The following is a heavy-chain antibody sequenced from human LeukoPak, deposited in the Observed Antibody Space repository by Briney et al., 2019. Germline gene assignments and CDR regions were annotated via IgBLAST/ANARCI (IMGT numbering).Heavy chain of an antibody. V-gene: IGHV3-33*01. D-gene: IGHD3-16*01. CDR2: IWYDGSNK. Sequence: GRSLRLSCAASGFTLSSYGMHWVGQAPGKGLEWVAVIWYDGSNKYYADSVKGRFTISRDNSKNTLYLQMNSLRAEDTAVYYCARDPGAGEWVFYFDYWGQETLVTVSS. J-gene: IGHJ4*02. CDR3: ARDPGAGEWVFYFDY. CDR1: GFTLSSYG.